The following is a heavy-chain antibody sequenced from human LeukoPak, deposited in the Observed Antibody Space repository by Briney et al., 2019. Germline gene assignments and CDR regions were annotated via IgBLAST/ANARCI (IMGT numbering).Heavy chain of an antibody. V-gene: IGHV3-48*02. CDR3: ARANGYSSGY. Sequence: GGSLRLSCAASGSTFSSYSMNWVRQAPGKGLEWVSYISSGSSTIYYADSVKGRFTISRDNAKNSLYLQMHSLRDEDTAVYYCARANGYSSGYWGQGTLVTVSS. J-gene: IGHJ4*02. D-gene: IGHD6-19*01. CDR1: GSTFSSYS. CDR2: ISSGSSTI.